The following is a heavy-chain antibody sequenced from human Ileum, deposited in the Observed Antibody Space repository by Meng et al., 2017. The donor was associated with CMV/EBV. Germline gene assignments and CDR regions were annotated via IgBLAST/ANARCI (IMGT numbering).Heavy chain of an antibody. V-gene: IGHV3-11*04. J-gene: IGHJ4*02. CDR2: ISTSGSSV. CDR3: ARQVVDSGLFDY. Sequence: GGSLRLSCVASGFIFRDYYMSWVRLTPGQGLEWLSYISTSGSSVSYVDSVKGRFTISRDNADNSLYLQMNSLTVDDTAVYFCARQVVDSGLFDYWGQGTLVTVSS. D-gene: IGHD5-12*01. CDR1: GFIFRDYY.